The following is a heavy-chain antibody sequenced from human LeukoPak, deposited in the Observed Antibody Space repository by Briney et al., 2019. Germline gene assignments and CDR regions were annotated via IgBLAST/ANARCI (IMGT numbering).Heavy chain of an antibody. D-gene: IGHD1-26*01. CDR1: GYTFTSYD. CDR2: MNPNSGNT. J-gene: IGHJ3*02. CDR3: ASGSYTLDAFDI. Sequence: ASAKVSCKASGYTFTSYDINWVRQATGQGLEWMGWMNPNSGNTGYAQKFQGRVTITRNTSISTAYMELSSLRSEDTAVYYCASGSYTLDAFDIWGQGTMVTVSS. V-gene: IGHV1-8*03.